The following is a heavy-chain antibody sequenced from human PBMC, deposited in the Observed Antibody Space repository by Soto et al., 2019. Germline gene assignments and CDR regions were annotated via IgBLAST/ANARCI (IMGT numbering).Heavy chain of an antibody. CDR3: ARVGGGLASLGYYGMDV. D-gene: IGHD3-10*01. Sequence: QVQLVQSGAEVKKTGASVKVSCKASGYTFIGYYIHWVRQAPGQGLEWMGWINPNSGGTNYAQRLQGWVTMNRDRSISTAYMELSRLKSDGTAVYYCARVGGGLASLGYYGMDVWGQGTTVTVSS. CDR2: INPNSGGT. V-gene: IGHV1-2*04. J-gene: IGHJ6*02. CDR1: GYTFIGYY.